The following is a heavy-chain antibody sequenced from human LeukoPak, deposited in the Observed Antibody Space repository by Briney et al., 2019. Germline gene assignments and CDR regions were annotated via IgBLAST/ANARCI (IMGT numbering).Heavy chain of an antibody. CDR1: GGSFSGYY. D-gene: IGHD2-15*01. CDR2: IKHSGSP. J-gene: IGHJ5*02. Sequence: SETLSLTCAVYGGSFSGYYWSWIRQPPGKGLEWIGEIKHSGSPTYNPSLKSRVTISVNTSKNQLPLKLSSVTAADAAVYYCARVGTPSLVVVALGGIDPWGQGTLVTVSS. V-gene: IGHV4-34*01. CDR3: ARVGTPSLVVVALGGIDP.